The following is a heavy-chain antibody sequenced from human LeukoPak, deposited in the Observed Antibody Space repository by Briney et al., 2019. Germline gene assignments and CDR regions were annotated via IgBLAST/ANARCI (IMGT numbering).Heavy chain of an antibody. V-gene: IGHV3-21*01. CDR3: ARYAPRYSSGDSYYFDY. Sequence: GGSLRLSCAASGFTFSDYNMNWVRRAPGKGLEWVSSISSSSSYIFYADSVKGRLTISRDNAQSSLYLQMDSLTAEDTAVYYCARYAPRYSSGDSYYFDYWGQGTLVTVSS. CDR2: ISSSSSYI. D-gene: IGHD6-19*01. J-gene: IGHJ4*02. CDR1: GFTFSDYN.